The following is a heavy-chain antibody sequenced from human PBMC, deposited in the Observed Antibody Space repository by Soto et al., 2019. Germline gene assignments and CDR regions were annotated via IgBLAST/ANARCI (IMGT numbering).Heavy chain of an antibody. V-gene: IGHV3-30-3*01. CDR3: ARDRSRSSYAFDI. CDR1: GFTFSSYA. Sequence: QVQLVESGGGVVQPGRSLRLSCAASGFTFSSYAMHWVRQAPGKGLEWVAVISYDGSNKFYAASVKGRFTISRDNSKNTLYLQMNSLRAEDTAVYYCARDRSRSSYAFDIWGQGTMVIVSS. J-gene: IGHJ3*02. CDR2: ISYDGSNK.